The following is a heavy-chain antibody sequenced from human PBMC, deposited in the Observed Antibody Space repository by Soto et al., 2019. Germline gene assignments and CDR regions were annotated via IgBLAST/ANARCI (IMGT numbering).Heavy chain of an antibody. V-gene: IGHV4-30-2*01. CDR3: ARVHRGYCTNGVCYRVNWFVP. Sequence: SETLSLTCAVSGGSISSGGYSWSWIRQPPGKGLEWIGYIYHNGSTYYNTSLKSRVTISVDRSKNQFSLKLCSVTAVDTAVYYCARVHRGYCTNGVCYRVNWFVPWGQGT. CDR1: GGSISSGGYS. J-gene: IGHJ5*02. D-gene: IGHD2-8*01. CDR2: IYHNGST.